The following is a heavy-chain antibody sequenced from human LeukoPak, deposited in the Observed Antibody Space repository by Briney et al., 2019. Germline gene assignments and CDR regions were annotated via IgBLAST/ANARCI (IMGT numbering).Heavy chain of an antibody. Sequence: SGPTLVKPPQIRTLPRPFSGFSVSTGGAPGGWIREPPGNVLEWLPLIYWNDDKRYSPSLKSRLTITKDTSKNQVVLTMTNMHPVDTATYYCAHYRSFYYMDVWGKGTTVTVSS. V-gene: IGHV2-5*01. CDR3: AHYRSFYYMDV. D-gene: IGHD1-26*01. CDR1: GFSVSTGGAP. CDR2: IYWNDDK. J-gene: IGHJ6*03.